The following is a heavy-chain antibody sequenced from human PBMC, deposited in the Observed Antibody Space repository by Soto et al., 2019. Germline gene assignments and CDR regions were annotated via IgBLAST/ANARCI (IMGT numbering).Heavy chain of an antibody. CDR3: ARVERGTATTVVDAFDI. CDR1: GGFVSSGSYY. CDR2: MSHSGGT. Sequence: SETLSLTCAVYGGFVSSGSYYWSWIRQPPGKGLEWIGEMSHSGGTHFNPSLKSRVTISVDTSKNQFSLKMSSVTAADTALYYCARVERGTATTVVDAFDIWGPGTRVNVSS. V-gene: IGHV4-61*01. J-gene: IGHJ3*02. D-gene: IGHD1-1*01.